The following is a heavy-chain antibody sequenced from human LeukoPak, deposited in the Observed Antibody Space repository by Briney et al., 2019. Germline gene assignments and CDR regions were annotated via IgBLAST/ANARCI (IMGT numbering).Heavy chain of an antibody. V-gene: IGHV3-23*01. J-gene: IGHJ4*02. CDR1: GFTFSSYA. CDR2: ISGSGGST. D-gene: IGHD3-22*01. Sequence: GGSLRLSCAASGFTFSSYAMSWARQAPGKGLEWVSAISGSGGSTYYADSVKGRFTISRDNSKNTLYLQMNSLRAEDTAVYYCAKDASITMIVVVITDYFDYWGQGTLVTVSS. CDR3: AKDASITMIVVVITDYFDY.